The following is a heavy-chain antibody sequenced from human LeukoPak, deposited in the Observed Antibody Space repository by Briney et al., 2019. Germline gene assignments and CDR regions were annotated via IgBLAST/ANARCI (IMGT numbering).Heavy chain of an antibody. D-gene: IGHD2-8*01. J-gene: IGHJ4*02. CDR1: GFPFNMFA. V-gene: IGHV3-23*01. Sequence: GGSLRLSCTGSGFPFNMFAMNWVRQAPGQGLEWVSGLSRGGETTNYADSVKGRFTVSRDTSKNMVFLQMNDLRPEDTAVYYCAKEQRIRHCSEGVCMEGSYFDYWGQGSMVTVSS. CDR3: AKEQRIRHCSEGVCMEGSYFDY. CDR2: LSRGGETT.